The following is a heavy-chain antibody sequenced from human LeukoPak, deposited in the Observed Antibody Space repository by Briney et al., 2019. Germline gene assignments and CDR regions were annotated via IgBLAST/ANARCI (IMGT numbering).Heavy chain of an antibody. CDR2: INPNSGGT. CDR1: GYTFTGYY. Sequence: VASVKVSCKASGYTFTGYYMHWVRQAPGQGLEWMGWINPNSGGTKYAQKFQGRFTMTRDTSISTAYMELSRLRSDDTAVYYCARAVSHGYCSGGSCKNNWFDPWGQGTLVTVSS. J-gene: IGHJ5*02. D-gene: IGHD2-15*01. V-gene: IGHV1-2*02. CDR3: ARAVSHGYCSGGSCKNNWFDP.